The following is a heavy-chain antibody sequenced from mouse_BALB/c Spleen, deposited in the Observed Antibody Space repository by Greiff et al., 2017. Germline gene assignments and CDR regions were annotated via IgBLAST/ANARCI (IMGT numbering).Heavy chain of an antibody. D-gene: IGHD2-4*01. J-gene: IGHJ3*01. Sequence: DVMLVESGGGLVQPGGSMKLSCVASGFTFSNYWMNWVRQSPEKGLEWVAEIRLKSNNYATHYAESVKGRFTISRDDSKSSVYLQMNNLRAEDTGIYYCTRIYYDYDAFAYWGQGTLVTVSA. CDR1: GFTFSNYW. V-gene: IGHV6-6*02. CDR2: IRLKSNNYAT. CDR3: TRIYYDYDAFAY.